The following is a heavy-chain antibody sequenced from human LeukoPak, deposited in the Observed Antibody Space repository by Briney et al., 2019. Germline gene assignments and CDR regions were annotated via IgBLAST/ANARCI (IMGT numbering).Heavy chain of an antibody. D-gene: IGHD4-23*01. V-gene: IGHV3-74*01. CDR3: TRDLYGGNSYDY. CDR1: GFTFSSYW. Sequence: QPGGSLRLSCSASGFTFSSYWMHWVRQAPGRGLVWVSRINSDGSSTSYADSVKGRFTISRDNAKNTLYLQMNSLRAEDTAVYYCTRDLYGGNSYDYWGQGTLVTVSS. CDR2: INSDGSST. J-gene: IGHJ4*02.